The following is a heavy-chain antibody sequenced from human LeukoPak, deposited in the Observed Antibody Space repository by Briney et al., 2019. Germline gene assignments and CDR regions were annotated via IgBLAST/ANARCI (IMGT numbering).Heavy chain of an antibody. V-gene: IGHV4-4*07. CDR3: GRDEGGAFAS. CDR2: IYTSGST. J-gene: IGHJ3*02. Sequence: SETLSLTCTVSGGSISSYYWSWLRQPAGKGLEWIGRIYTSGSTNYNPSLKSRVTISVDTSKNQFSLQLSSVTAADTAVYYCGRDEGGAFASWGQRTMATVSS. CDR1: GGSISSYY.